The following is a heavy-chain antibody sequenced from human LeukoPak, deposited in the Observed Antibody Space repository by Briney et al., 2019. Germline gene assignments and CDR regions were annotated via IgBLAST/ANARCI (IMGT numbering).Heavy chain of an antibody. CDR3: ARELSAGD. CDR2: INGDGSIT. V-gene: IGHV3-74*01. D-gene: IGHD7-27*01. Sequence: GGSLRLSCAASGFTFSSYWMHWVRQAPGKGLVWVSRINGDGSITTYADSVKGRFTISRDNAKNTLYLQMNSLRAEDTAVYYCARELSAGDWGQGTLVTVSS. J-gene: IGHJ4*02. CDR1: GFTFSSYW.